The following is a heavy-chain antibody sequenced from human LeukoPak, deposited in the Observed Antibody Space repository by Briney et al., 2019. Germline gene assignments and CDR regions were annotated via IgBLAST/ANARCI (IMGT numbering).Heavy chain of an antibody. CDR2: MNPNSGNT. D-gene: IGHD6-13*01. CDR1: GYTFTSYD. V-gene: IGHV1-8*03. CDR3: ARGQQLAGAELDY. J-gene: IGHJ4*02. Sequence: ASVKVSCKASGYTFTSYDINWVRQATGQGLEWMGWMNPNSGNTDYAQKFQGRVTITRNTSISTAYMELSSLRSEDTAVYYCARGQQLAGAELDYWGQGTLVTVSS.